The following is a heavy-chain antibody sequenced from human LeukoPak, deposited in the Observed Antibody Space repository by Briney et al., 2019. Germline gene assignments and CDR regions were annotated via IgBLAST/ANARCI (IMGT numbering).Heavy chain of an antibody. J-gene: IGHJ6*02. CDR1: GFTFSSYG. V-gene: IGHV3-33*01. CDR3: ARESVRMGYYYYGIDV. Sequence: GGSLRLSCAASGFTFSSYGMHWVRQAPGKGLEWVAVIWYDGSSKYYADSVKGRFTISRDNSKNTLYLQMNSLRAEDTAVYYCARESVRMGYYYYGIDVWGQGTTVTVSS. D-gene: IGHD2-8*01. CDR2: IWYDGSSK.